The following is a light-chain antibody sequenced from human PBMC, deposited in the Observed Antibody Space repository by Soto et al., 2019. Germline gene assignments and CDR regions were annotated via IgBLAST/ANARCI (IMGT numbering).Light chain of an antibody. CDR1: SSNIGNYD. CDR3: AAWDGSLNGGV. Sequence: QSVLTQPPSASGTPGQRVTVSCSGSSSNIGNYDVHCYQQLPGTAPKRLIDSNSQRPSGVPDRLSGSKSGTSASLAISGLQAEDEADYYCAAWDGSLNGGVFGTGTKVTVL. V-gene: IGLV1-44*01. J-gene: IGLJ1*01. CDR2: SNS.